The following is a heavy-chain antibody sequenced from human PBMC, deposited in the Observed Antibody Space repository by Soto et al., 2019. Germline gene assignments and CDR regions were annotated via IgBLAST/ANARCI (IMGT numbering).Heavy chain of an antibody. V-gene: IGHV3-30*18. CDR2: ISYDGSNK. CDR3: AKEGTYGSGSYYY. CDR1: GFTFSSYG. D-gene: IGHD3-10*01. Sequence: QVQLVESGGGVVQPGRSLRLSCAASGFTFSSYGMHWVRQAPGKGLEWVAVISYDGSNKYYADSVKGRFTISRDNSKIVLNLQMNSLRAVDRAVYYCAKEGTYGSGSYYYWGQGTLVTVSS. J-gene: IGHJ4*02.